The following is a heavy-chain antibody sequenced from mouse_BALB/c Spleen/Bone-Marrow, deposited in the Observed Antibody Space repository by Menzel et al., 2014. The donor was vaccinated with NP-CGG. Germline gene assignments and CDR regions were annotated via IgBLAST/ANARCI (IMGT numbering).Heavy chain of an antibody. V-gene: IGHV1-22*01. CDR2: VNPNIGGT. Sequence: VQLQQSGPELVMPGASVKIYCKTSGYTFTDYTLHWVKQSHGKSLEWIGGVNPNIGGTSYNQKFKDKASLTVNKSSTTAYMELRSLTSEDSAVYYCARGRWYYWGQGTTLTVSS. D-gene: IGHD2-3*01. CDR3: ARGRWYY. J-gene: IGHJ2*01. CDR1: GYTFTDYT.